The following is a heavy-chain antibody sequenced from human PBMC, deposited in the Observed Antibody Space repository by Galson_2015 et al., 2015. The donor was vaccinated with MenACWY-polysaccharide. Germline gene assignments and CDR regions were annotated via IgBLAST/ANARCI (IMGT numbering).Heavy chain of an antibody. CDR2: IKSDGSST. CDR3: ARGYSAYD. V-gene: IGHV3-74*01. CDR1: GFTFSTYW. D-gene: IGHD5-12*01. J-gene: IGHJ4*02. Sequence: SLRLSCAASGFTFSTYWMHWVRQAPGKGLVWVSRIKSDGSSTNYADSVKGRFTTSRDNAKNTLYLQMNSPRAEDTALYYCARGYSAYDWGQGTLVTVSA.